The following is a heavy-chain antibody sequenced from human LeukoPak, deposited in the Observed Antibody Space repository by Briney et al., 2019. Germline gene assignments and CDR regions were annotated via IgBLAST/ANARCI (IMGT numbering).Heavy chain of an antibody. CDR2: IDPNSGGT. V-gene: IGHV1-2*02. D-gene: IGHD4-17*01. CDR1: GYTFTYYY. Sequence: GASVKVSCKAFGYTFTYYYIHWVRQAPGQGLEWMGWIDPNSGGTNPPQKFQDRVTMTRDTSISTAYMELSRLRSDDTAVYYCTSFEYGAWGQGSLVAVSS. CDR3: TSFEYGA. J-gene: IGHJ5*02.